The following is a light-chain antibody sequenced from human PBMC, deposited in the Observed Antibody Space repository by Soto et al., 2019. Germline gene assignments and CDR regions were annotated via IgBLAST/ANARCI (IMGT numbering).Light chain of an antibody. J-gene: IGKJ2*01. CDR3: VQGTHWPPFT. CDR1: QTFVYRDGNTY. Sequence: VVMTQSPLSLPVTLGQPASISCKSSQTFVYRDGNTYLNWIQQRPGQSPRRLIYQVSHRDSGVPETFSVSGPGTDFTLKIRRVEAEDVGVYYGVQGTHWPPFTFGRGTMLEIK. V-gene: IGKV2-30*01. CDR2: QVS.